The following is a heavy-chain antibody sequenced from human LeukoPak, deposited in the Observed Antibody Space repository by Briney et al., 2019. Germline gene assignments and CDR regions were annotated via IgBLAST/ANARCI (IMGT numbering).Heavy chain of an antibody. CDR2: IKQDGSEK. D-gene: IGHD3-22*01. V-gene: IGHV3-7*01. J-gene: IGHJ4*02. Sequence: PGGSLRLSCAASGFTFSSYWMNWVRPAPGKGLEWVANIKQDGSEKYYVDSVKGRFTISRDNAKNSLYLQMNSLRAEDTAVYYCARDYYDSSGYYYFDYWGQGTLVTVSS. CDR3: ARDYYDSSGYYYFDY. CDR1: GFTFSSYW.